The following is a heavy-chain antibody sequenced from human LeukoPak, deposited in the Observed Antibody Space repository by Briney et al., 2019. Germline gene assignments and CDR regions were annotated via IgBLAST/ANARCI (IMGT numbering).Heavy chain of an antibody. CDR2: INTNTGNP. D-gene: IGHD3-3*01. V-gene: IGHV7-4-1*02. Sequence: ASVKVSCKAPGYTFTSYAMNWVRQAPGQGLEWMGWINTNTGNPTYAQGFTGRFVFSLDTSVSTAYLQISSLKAEDTAVYYCARGSITIFGVVIPFGGYNWFDPWGQGTLVTVSS. CDR3: ARGSITIFGVVIPFGGYNWFDP. J-gene: IGHJ5*02. CDR1: GYTFTSYA.